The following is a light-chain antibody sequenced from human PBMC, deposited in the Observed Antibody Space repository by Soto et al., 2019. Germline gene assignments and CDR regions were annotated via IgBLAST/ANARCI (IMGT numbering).Light chain of an antibody. CDR2: DAS. J-gene: IGKJ5*01. Sequence: EIVLTQSPVTLSLSPGERATLSCRASQSVSSYLAWYQQKPGQAPRLLIYDASNRATGTPARFSGSGSGTDFTLTISSLEPEDFAVYYCQQRSNWPPITFGQGTRLENK. V-gene: IGKV3-11*01. CDR1: QSVSSY. CDR3: QQRSNWPPIT.